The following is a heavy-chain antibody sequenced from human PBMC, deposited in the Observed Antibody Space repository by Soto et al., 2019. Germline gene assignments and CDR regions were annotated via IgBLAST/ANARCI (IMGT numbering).Heavy chain of an antibody. CDR2: ISGSGGST. Sequence: EVQLLESGGGLVQPGGSLRLSCAASGFTFSRYAMSWVRQAPGKGLEWVSAISGSGGSTYYADSVKGRFTISRDNSKNTRCLQMNSLRAEDTAVYYCAKRGVWFDHGDFASGGQGTLVTVS. D-gene: IGHD3-10*01. CDR3: AKRGVWFDHGDFAS. V-gene: IGHV3-23*01. CDR1: GFTFSRYA. J-gene: IGHJ4*02.